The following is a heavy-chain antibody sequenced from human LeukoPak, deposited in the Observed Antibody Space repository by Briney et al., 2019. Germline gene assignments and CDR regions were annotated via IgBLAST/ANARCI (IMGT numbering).Heavy chain of an antibody. CDR1: GDSVSSNSAS. D-gene: IGHD1-1*01. V-gene: IGHV6-1*01. CDR3: ARDPDSGNEWGPFDS. Sequence: SQTLSLTCAVSGDSVSSNSASWNWLRQSPSGGLEWLGRTYYRSKWSNDYASSLKSRITINPDTSRNEFSLQLNAVTPGDTALYYCARDPDSGNEWGPFDSWGQGTLVTVSS. J-gene: IGHJ5*01. CDR2: TYYRSKWSN.